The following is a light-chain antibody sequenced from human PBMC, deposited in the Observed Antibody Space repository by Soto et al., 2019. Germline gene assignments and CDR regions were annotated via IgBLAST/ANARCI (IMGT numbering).Light chain of an antibody. V-gene: IGKV3-20*01. CDR2: GAS. Sequence: EIVLTQSPGTLSLSPGERATLSCRASQSVNNNYLAWYQQKPGQAPRLLIYGASSRATGIPDRFSGSGSGTDFPLTLSRLEPEDFAVYYCQQYGSSQYTFGQGTKLEIK. CDR1: QSVNNNY. J-gene: IGKJ2*01. CDR3: QQYGSSQYT.